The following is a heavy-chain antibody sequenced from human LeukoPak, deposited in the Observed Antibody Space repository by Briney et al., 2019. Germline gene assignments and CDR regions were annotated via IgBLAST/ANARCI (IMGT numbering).Heavy chain of an antibody. J-gene: IGHJ4*02. V-gene: IGHV3-7*01. CDR2: INQDGSVR. CDR1: GFTFGSNW. CDR3: ARDPSTASAWFYFDL. Sequence: PGGSLRLSCAASGFTFGSNWMSWVRQAPGKGLEWVAHINQDGSVRYYVDSVKGRSTISRDNTKNSLYLQMNNLRVDDTAIYYCARDPSTASAWFYFDLWGQGTLVTVSS. D-gene: IGHD6-19*01.